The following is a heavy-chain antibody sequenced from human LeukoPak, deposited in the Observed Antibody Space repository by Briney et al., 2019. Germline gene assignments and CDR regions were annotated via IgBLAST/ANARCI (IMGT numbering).Heavy chain of an antibody. V-gene: IGHV3-30*18. J-gene: IGHJ4*02. Sequence: GRSLRLSCAASGFSFSSYGMHWVRQAPGKGLEWVAVISYDGSNKYYAGSVKGRFTISRDNSKKTLYLQMNSLRAEDTAVYYCAKDFESVVPYYGSGTDYWGQGTLVTVSS. D-gene: IGHD3-10*01. CDR3: AKDFESVVPYYGSGTDY. CDR1: GFSFSSYG. CDR2: ISYDGSNK.